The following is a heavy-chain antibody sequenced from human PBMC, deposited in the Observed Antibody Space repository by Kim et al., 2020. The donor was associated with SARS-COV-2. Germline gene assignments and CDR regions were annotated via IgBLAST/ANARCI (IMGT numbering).Heavy chain of an antibody. CDR3: AKVGGGDLGDGMDV. V-gene: IGHV3-9*01. J-gene: IGHJ6*02. D-gene: IGHD3-16*01. Sequence: ADSVKGRITISRDIDKNSRNLQMNSRRAEDTALYYCAKVGGGDLGDGMDVWGQGTTVTVSS.